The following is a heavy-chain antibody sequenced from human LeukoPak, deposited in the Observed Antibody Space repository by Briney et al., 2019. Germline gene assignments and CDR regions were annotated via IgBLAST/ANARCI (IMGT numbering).Heavy chain of an antibody. V-gene: IGHV1-69*13. Sequence: SVKVSCKASGGTFSSYALSWVRQAPGQGLEWMGGIIPIFGTAKYAQMLQGRVTITADESTSTAYMELSSLRSEDTAVYYCARGKNGVVPAAIRVDAFDIWGQGTMVTVSS. J-gene: IGHJ3*02. CDR2: IIPIFGTA. D-gene: IGHD2-2*02. CDR3: ARGKNGVVPAAIRVDAFDI. CDR1: GGTFSSYA.